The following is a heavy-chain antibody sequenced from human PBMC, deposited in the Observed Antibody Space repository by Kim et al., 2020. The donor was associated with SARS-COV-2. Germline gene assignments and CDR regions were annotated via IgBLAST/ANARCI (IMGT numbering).Heavy chain of an antibody. CDR2: IRSKPNNYVT. J-gene: IGHJ4*02. V-gene: IGHV3-73*01. CDR3: SIHRGKHGDRGFDN. D-gene: IGHD4-17*01. CDR1: GFTFSASA. Sequence: GGSLRLSCAASGFTFSASAMHWVRQASGKGLEWFGRIRSKPNNYVTSYAASVTGRFTITRDDSTNTVYLQMDSLKTDDTAVYFCSIHRGKHGDRGFDNWGQGTRVTGSS.